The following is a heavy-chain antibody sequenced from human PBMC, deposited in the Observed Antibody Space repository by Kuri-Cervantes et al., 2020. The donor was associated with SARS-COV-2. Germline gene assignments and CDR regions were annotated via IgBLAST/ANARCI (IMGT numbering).Heavy chain of an antibody. D-gene: IGHD3-10*01. CDR1: GFAFSRFA. CDR3: VKDRDGDTGRVFDTFDK. J-gene: IGHJ3*02. Sequence: GESLKISCAASGFAFSRFAMNWVRQAPGKGLEWVSSISSDNHYIFYGDSMKGRFTISRNNARNSLYLQMNSLRAEDTAVYYCVKDRDGDTGRVFDTFDKWGQGTMVTVSS. V-gene: IGHV3-21*06. CDR2: ISSDNHYI.